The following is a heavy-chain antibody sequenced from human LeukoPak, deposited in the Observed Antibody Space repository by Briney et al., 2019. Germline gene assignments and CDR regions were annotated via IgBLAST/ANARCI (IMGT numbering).Heavy chain of an antibody. J-gene: IGHJ5*01. CDR2: ISTYNGDT. D-gene: IGHD3-22*01. Sequence: ASVMVSCKASGYTFTHYGINWVRQAPGQGLEWMGWISTYNGDTQYAEKFQGRVTMIRDTPTSTAYMELRSLRSDDTAVYYCARDRTRAYYDSSGCDSWGQGTLVTVSS. CDR1: GYTFTHYG. V-gene: IGHV1-18*04. CDR3: ARDRTRAYYDSSGCDS.